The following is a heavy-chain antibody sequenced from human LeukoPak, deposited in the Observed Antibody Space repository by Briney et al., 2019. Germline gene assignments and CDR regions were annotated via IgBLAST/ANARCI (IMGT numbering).Heavy chain of an antibody. D-gene: IGHD5-18*01. V-gene: IGHV4-39*07. CDR3: ARGPTTNTAMVIHYFDY. CDR1: GGSISSSSYY. Sequence: SETLSLTCTVSGGSISSSSYYWGWIRQPPGKGLEWIGSIYYSGSTYYNPSLKSRVTISVDTSKNQFSLKLSSVTAADTAVYYCARGPTTNTAMVIHYFDYWGQGTLVTVSS. CDR2: IYYSGST. J-gene: IGHJ4*02.